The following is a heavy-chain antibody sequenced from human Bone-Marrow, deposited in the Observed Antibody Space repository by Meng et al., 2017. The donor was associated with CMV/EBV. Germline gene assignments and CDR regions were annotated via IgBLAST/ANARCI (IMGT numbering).Heavy chain of an antibody. V-gene: IGHV4-61*01. J-gene: IGHJ4*02. CDR2: IYYSGRT. D-gene: IGHD6-19*01. CDR3: ARVGISSGWSGGRY. Sequence: SETLSLTCTVSGGSVSSGSYYWSWIRQPPGKGLEWIGYIYYSGRTNYNPSLKSRVTISVDTSKNQFSLKLSSVTAADTAVYYCARVGISSGWSGGRYWGQGTLVTVSS. CDR1: GGSVSSGSYY.